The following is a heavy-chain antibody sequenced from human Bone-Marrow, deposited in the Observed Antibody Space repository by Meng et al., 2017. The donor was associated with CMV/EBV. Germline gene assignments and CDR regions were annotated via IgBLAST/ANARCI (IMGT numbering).Heavy chain of an antibody. Sequence: GSLKISCTVSGGSISSYYWSWIRQPPGKGLECIGYIYYSGSTNYNPSLKSRVTISVDTSKNQFSLKLSSVTAADTAVYYCARGLYVLRFLEWLKDNWFDPWGQGTLVTVSS. CDR3: ARGLYVLRFLEWLKDNWFDP. J-gene: IGHJ5*02. D-gene: IGHD3-3*01. V-gene: IGHV4-59*08. CDR1: GGSISSYY. CDR2: IYYSGST.